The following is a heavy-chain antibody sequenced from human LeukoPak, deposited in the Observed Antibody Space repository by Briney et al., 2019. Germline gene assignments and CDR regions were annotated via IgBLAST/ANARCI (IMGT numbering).Heavy chain of an antibody. CDR2: IIPILGIA. Sequence: ASMKVSCKASGGTFSSYAISWVRQAPGQGLEWMGRIIPILGIANYAQKFQGRVTITADKSTSTAYMELSSLRSEDTAVYYCARLSPEYYYDSSGYSEYYFDYWGQGTLVTVSS. CDR3: ARLSPEYYYDSSGYSEYYFDY. V-gene: IGHV1-69*04. CDR1: GGTFSSYA. D-gene: IGHD3-22*01. J-gene: IGHJ4*02.